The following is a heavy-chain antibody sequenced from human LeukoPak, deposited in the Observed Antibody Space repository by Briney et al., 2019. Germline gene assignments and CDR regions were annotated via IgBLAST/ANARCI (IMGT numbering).Heavy chain of an antibody. D-gene: IGHD2-15*01. CDR3: GRQAAPDY. CDR1: GFTFSSYD. J-gene: IGHJ4*02. CDR2: IKQDGSEK. V-gene: IGHV3-7*01. Sequence: GGSLRLSCAASGFTFSSYDMTWVRQAPGKGLEWVANIKQDGSEKYYVDSVKGRFTISRDNAKNSLYLQMNSLRAEDTAVYYCGRQAAPDYWGQGILVTVSS.